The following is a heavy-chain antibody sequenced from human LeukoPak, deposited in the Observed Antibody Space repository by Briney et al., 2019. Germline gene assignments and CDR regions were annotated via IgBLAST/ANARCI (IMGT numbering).Heavy chain of an antibody. J-gene: IGHJ4*02. V-gene: IGHV3-21*01. CDR3: AKDPSIAVAGTVGPEKEFDY. CDR2: ISSSSSYI. D-gene: IGHD6-19*01. Sequence: PGGSLRLSCAASGFTFSSYSMSWVRQAPGKGLEWVSSISSSSSYIYYADSVKGRFTISRDNSKNTLYLQMNSLRAEDTAVYYCAKDPSIAVAGTVGPEKEFDYWGQGTLVTVSS. CDR1: GFTFSSYS.